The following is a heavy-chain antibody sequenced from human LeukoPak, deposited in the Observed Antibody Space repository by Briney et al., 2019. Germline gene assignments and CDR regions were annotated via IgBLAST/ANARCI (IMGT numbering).Heavy chain of an antibody. CDR1: GYTFTGYY. V-gene: IGHV1-2*02. Sequence: ASVKVSCKASGYTFTGYYMHWVRQAPGQGLEWMGWINPNSGGTNYAQKLQGRVTMTRETSISTAYMELSRLRSDDTAVYYCARGRYYYDSSGYYFDYWGQGTLVTVSS. CDR2: INPNSGGT. D-gene: IGHD3-22*01. J-gene: IGHJ4*02. CDR3: ARGRYYYDSSGYYFDY.